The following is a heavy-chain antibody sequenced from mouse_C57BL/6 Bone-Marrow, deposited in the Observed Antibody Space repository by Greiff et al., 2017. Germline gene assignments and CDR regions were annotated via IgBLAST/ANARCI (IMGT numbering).Heavy chain of an antibody. Sequence: QVQLQQPGTELVKPGASVKLSCKASGYTFTSYWMHWVKQRPGQGLEWIGNINPSNGGTNYNEKFKSKATLTVDKSASTAYMQLSSLTSEDSAVCYCARSPYYYGSSYAMDYWGQGTSVTVSS. CDR1: GYTFTSYW. D-gene: IGHD1-1*01. V-gene: IGHV1-53*01. J-gene: IGHJ4*01. CDR3: ARSPYYYGSSYAMDY. CDR2: INPSNGGT.